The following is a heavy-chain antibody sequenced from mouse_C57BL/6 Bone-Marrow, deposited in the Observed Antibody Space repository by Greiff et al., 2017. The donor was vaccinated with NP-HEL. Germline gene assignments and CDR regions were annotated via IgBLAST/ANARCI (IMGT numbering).Heavy chain of an antibody. Sequence: EVQLQESGGGLVKPGGSLKLSCAASGFTFSDYGMHWVRQAPEKGLEWVAYISSGSSTIYYADTVKGRFTISRDNAKNTLFLQMTSLRSEDTAMYYCARPRGWYFDVWGTGTTVTVSS. V-gene: IGHV5-17*01. CDR2: ISSGSSTI. CDR1: GFTFSDYG. CDR3: ARPRGWYFDV. J-gene: IGHJ1*03.